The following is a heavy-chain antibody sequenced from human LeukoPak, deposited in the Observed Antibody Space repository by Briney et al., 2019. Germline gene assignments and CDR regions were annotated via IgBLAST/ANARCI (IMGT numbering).Heavy chain of an antibody. V-gene: IGHV3-30-3*01. CDR2: ISYDGSNK. CDR1: GFTFSSYA. J-gene: IGHJ5*02. Sequence: PGGSLRLSCAASGFTFSSYAMHWVRRAPGKGLEWVAVISYDGSNKYYAHSVKGRFTISRDNSKNTLYLQMNSLRAEDTAVYYCARAQRRYCSGGSCEDWFDPWGQGTLVTVSS. CDR3: ARAQRRYCSGGSCEDWFDP. D-gene: IGHD2-15*01.